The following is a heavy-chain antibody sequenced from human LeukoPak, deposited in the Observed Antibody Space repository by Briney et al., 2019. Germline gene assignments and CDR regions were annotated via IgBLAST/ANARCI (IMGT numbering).Heavy chain of an antibody. CDR1: GFTFSSYW. Sequence: GGSLRLSCAASGFTFSSYWMSWVRQAPGKGLEWVANIKQDGSEKYYVDSVKGRFTISRDNAKNSLYLQMNSLRAEDTAVHYGAKHTSTWYPFEYWAREPRSTFP. CDR2: IKQDGSEK. J-gene: IGHJ4*02. V-gene: IGHV3-7*01. CDR3: AKHTSTWYPFEY. D-gene: IGHD6-13*01.